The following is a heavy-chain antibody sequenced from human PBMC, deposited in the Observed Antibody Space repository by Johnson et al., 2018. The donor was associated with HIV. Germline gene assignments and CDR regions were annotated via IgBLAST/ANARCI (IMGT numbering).Heavy chain of an antibody. CDR3: AKRVHSYGYAGAFDI. J-gene: IGHJ3*02. Sequence: QVQLVESGGGVVQPGGSLRLSCAASGFTFSRYGMHWVRQAPGKGLEWVAFIRYDGNTKYYADSVKGRFTISRDNSKNTVYLQMNSLRAEDTAVYYCAKRVHSYGYAGAFDIWGQGTMVTVSS. CDR2: IRYDGNTK. CDR1: GFTFSRYG. V-gene: IGHV3-30*02. D-gene: IGHD5-18*01.